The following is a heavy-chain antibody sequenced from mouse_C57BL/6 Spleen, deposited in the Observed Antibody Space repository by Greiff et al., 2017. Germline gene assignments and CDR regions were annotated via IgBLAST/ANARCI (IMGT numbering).Heavy chain of an antibody. CDR1: GFNIKDYY. V-gene: IGHV14-2*01. D-gene: IGHD1-1*01. CDR2: IDPEDGET. J-gene: IGHJ1*03. Sequence: EVQLQQSGAELVKPGASVKLSCTASGFNIKDYYMHWVKQRTEQGLEWIGRIDPEDGETKYAPKFKGKATITADTSSSTAYLQLSSLTSEDSAVYCCARSDYYGSSYGWYFDVWGTGTTVTVSS. CDR3: ARSDYYGSSYGWYFDV.